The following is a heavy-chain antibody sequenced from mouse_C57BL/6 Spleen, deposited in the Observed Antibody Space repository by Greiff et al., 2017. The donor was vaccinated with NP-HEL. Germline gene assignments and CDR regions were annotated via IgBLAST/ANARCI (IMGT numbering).Heavy chain of an antibody. CDR2: IYWDDDK. Sequence: QVTLKVSGPGILQSSQTLSLTCSFSGFSLSTSGMGVSWIRPPSGKGLEWLAHIYWDDDKRYNPSLKSWITISEDTSRNQVLLKITCVDTADTATFCCARTGASYFDDWGKGTTLTVSS. CDR1: GFSLSTSGMG. J-gene: IGHJ2*01. V-gene: IGHV8-12*01. CDR3: ARTGASYFDD.